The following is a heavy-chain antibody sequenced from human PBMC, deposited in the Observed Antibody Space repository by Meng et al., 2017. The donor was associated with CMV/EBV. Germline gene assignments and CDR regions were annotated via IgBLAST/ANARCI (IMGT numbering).Heavy chain of an antibody. V-gene: IGHV1-69*02. CDR1: GGTFSSYT. D-gene: IGHD2-2*01. J-gene: IGHJ4*02. Sequence: SVKVSCKASGGTFSSYTISWVRQAPGQGLEWMGRIIPILGIANYAQKFQGRVTITADKSTSTAYMELSSLRSEDTAVYYCARGYCSSTSCSAPDYWGQGTLVTVSP. CDR2: IIPILGIA. CDR3: ARGYCSSTSCSAPDY.